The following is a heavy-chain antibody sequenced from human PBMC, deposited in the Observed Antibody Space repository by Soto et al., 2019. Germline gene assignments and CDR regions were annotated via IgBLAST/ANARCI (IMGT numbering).Heavy chain of an antibody. Sequence: PGGSLRLSCVASGFTLSSYGMAWVRQPPGKGLEWVSGISGSGGGANYVDSVKGRFTISRDNSKDTLYLQMNSLGAEDTAIYYCAKQNGGNSYDTFDIWGQGTMVTVSS. CDR3: AKQNGGNSYDTFDI. D-gene: IGHD2-21*02. V-gene: IGHV3-23*01. CDR2: ISGSGGGA. J-gene: IGHJ3*02. CDR1: GFTLSSYG.